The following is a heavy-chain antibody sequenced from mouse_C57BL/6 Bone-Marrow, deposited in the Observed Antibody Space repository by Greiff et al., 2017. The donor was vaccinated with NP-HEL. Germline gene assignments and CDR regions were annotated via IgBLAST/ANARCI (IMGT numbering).Heavy chain of an antibody. J-gene: IGHJ4*01. CDR2: INPSSGYT. CDR3: ARVYGSSYNYAMDY. Sequence: QVQLQQSGAELARPGASVKMSCKASGYTFTSYTMHWVKQRPGQGLEWIGYINPSSGYTKYNQKFKDKATLTADKSSSTAYMQLSSLTSEDSAVYYCARVYGSSYNYAMDYWGQGTSVTVSS. CDR1: GYTFTSYT. D-gene: IGHD1-1*01. V-gene: IGHV1-4*01.